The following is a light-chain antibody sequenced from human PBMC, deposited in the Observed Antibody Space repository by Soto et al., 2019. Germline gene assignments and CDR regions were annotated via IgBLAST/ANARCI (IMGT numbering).Light chain of an antibody. J-gene: IGLJ1*01. CDR3: SSYTRQSTYV. Sequence: QSALTQPPSASGSPGQSVTISCTGTSSDIGAYNYVSWFQQHPGEAPKLIISEVNKRPSGVPNRFSGSKSGNTASLTISGLQAEDEADYYCSSYTRQSTYVFGTGTKLTVL. V-gene: IGLV2-8*01. CDR1: SSDIGAYNY. CDR2: EVN.